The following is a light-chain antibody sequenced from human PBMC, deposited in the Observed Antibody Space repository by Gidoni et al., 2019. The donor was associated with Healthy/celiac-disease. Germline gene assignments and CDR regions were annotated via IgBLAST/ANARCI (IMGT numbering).Light chain of an antibody. CDR3: QQYNNWPPST. Sequence: EIVMTQSPAPLSVSPGERATISCRASQRVNSNLAWYQQKPGQAPRLLIYGASTRATGIPARFSGSGSGTEFTLTISSLQSEDFAVYYCQQYNNWPPSTFGGGTKVEIK. J-gene: IGKJ4*01. CDR2: GAS. V-gene: IGKV3-15*01. CDR1: QRVNSN.